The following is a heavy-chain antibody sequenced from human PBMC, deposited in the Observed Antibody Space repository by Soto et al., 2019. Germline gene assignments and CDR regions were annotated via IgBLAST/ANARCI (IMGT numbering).Heavy chain of an antibody. CDR3: AKERDYDILADSYNDDGMDV. D-gene: IGHD3-9*01. CDR1: GFTFNSYA. J-gene: IGHJ6*02. V-gene: IGHV3-23*01. Sequence: EVQLLESGGGLVQPGGSLRLSCVASGFTFNSYAMTWVRQAPGQGLEWVSAVTGSGAYTFDADSVKGRFTISRDNSKDTLYLQMTGLGPENTLCYYGAKERDYDILADSYNDDGMDVWGQGNRVNVSS. CDR2: VTGSGAYT.